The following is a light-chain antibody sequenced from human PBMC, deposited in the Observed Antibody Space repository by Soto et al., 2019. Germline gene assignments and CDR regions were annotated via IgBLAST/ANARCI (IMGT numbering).Light chain of an antibody. V-gene: IGKV3-15*01. CDR1: QSVSSSY. Sequence: IVLTQSPATLALSPGESATLSCRASQSVSSSYLAWYQQKPGQAPRLLIYGASTRATGIPARFSGSGSGTEFTLTISSLQSEDFAVYHCQQYNNWPPITFGQGTRLEIK. J-gene: IGKJ5*01. CDR2: GAS. CDR3: QQYNNWPPIT.